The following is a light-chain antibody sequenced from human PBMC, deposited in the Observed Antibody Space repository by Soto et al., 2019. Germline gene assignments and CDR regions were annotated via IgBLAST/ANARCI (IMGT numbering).Light chain of an antibody. CDR1: SSDVGGYNY. CDR2: DDS. V-gene: IGLV2-14*01. CDR3: SSYTSGFYV. Sequence: QSVLTQPASVSGSPGQSITISCTGTSSDVGGYNYVSWYQQQPGKAHKLMNYDDSDRPSGVSNRFSGSKSGNTASLTISGLQAEDEADYYCSSYTSGFYVFGTGTKVTVL. J-gene: IGLJ1*01.